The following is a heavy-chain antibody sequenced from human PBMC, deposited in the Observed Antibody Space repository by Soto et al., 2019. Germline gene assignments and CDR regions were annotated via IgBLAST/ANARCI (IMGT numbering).Heavy chain of an antibody. CDR1: GFTFSSYA. CDR3: AKGYTVRGVIIYYYYYMDV. V-gene: IGHV3-23*01. Sequence: SLRLSCAASGFTFSSYAMSWVRQAPGKGLEWVSAISGSGGSTYYADSVKGRFTISRDNSKNTLYLQMNSLRAQDTAVYYCAKGYTVRGVIIYYYYYMDVWGKGTTVTVSS. J-gene: IGHJ6*03. CDR2: ISGSGGST. D-gene: IGHD3-10*01.